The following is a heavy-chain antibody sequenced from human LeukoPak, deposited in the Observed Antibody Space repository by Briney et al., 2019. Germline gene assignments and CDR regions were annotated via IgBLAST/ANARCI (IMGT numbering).Heavy chain of an antibody. J-gene: IGHJ4*02. D-gene: IGHD3-10*01. CDR3: ARLVWFGELLGNDY. V-gene: IGHV3-30*02. CDR1: GFTFSSYG. CDR2: IRYDGSNK. Sequence: GGSLRLSCAASGFTFSSYGMHWVRQAPGKGLEWVAFIRYDGSNKYYADSVKGRFTISRDNSKNTLYLQMNSLRAEDTAVYYCARLVWFGELLGNDYWGQGTLVTASS.